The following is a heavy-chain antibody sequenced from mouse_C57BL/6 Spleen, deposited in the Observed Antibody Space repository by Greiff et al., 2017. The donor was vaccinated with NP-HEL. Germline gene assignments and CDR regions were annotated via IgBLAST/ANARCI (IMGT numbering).Heavy chain of an antibody. CDR2: IDPSDSET. D-gene: IGHD3-3*01. CDR3: ARGGDRGDY. V-gene: IGHV1-52*01. Sequence: VQLQQPGAELVRPGSSVKLSCKASGYTFTSYWMHWVKQRPIQGLEWIGNIDPSDSETHYTQKFKDKATLTVDKSSSTAYLQLSGVTAEDSAACYGARGGDRGDYWGKGTTLTVSS. CDR1: GYTFTSYW. J-gene: IGHJ2*01.